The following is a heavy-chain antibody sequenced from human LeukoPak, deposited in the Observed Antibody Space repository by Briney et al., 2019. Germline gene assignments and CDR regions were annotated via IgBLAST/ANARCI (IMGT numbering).Heavy chain of an antibody. D-gene: IGHD3-9*01. Sequence: SSVKVSCKASGGTFSSYAISWVRQAPGQGLEWMGGIIPIFGTANYAQKFQGRVTITADESTSTAYMELSSLRSEDTAVYYCASCRDYDILTGYFDYWGQGTLVTVSS. J-gene: IGHJ4*02. V-gene: IGHV1-69*01. CDR1: GGTFSSYA. CDR3: ASCRDYDILTGYFDY. CDR2: IIPIFGTA.